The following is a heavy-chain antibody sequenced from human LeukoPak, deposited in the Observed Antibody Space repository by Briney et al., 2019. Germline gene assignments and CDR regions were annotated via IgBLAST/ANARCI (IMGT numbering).Heavy chain of an antibody. J-gene: IGHJ5*02. CDR2: INPNSGGT. CDR1: GYTFTGYY. D-gene: IGHD3-3*01. CDR3: ARDPITISAGKFDP. Sequence: ASVKVSCKASGYTFTGYYMHWVRQAPGQGLEWMGWINPNSGGTNYAQKFQGRVTMTRDTSISTAYMELSRLRSDDTAVYYCARDPITISAGKFDPWGQGTLVTVSS. V-gene: IGHV1-2*02.